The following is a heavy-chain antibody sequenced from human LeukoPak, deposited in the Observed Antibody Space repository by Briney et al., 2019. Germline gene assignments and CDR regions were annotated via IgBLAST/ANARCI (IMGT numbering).Heavy chain of an antibody. J-gene: IGHJ6*03. CDR3: AKVGGEWELPNYYYYYMDV. CDR1: GFTFSSYA. Sequence: GGSLRLSCAASGFTFSSYAMSWARQAPGKGLEWVSAISGSGGSTYYADSVKGRFTISRDNSKNTLYLQMNSLRAEDTAVYYCAKVGGEWELPNYYYYYMDVWGKGTTVTVSS. V-gene: IGHV3-23*01. D-gene: IGHD1-26*01. CDR2: ISGSGGST.